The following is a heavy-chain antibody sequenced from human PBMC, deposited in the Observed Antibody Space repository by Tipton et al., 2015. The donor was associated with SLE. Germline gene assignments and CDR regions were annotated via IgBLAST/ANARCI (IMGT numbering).Heavy chain of an antibody. V-gene: IGHV4-61*02. CDR3: ARAVLWFGDLSHGTFDV. CDR2: IYSTGSA. Sequence: LRLSCTVSGGSINNNTYYWSWIRQPAGKGLEWIGRIYSTGSANYIPSLRSRVTISLDTSKNQFSLNLNSGTAADTAMYYCARAVLWFGDLSHGTFDVWGQGTMVTVSA. CDR1: GGSINNNTYY. J-gene: IGHJ3*01. D-gene: IGHD3-10*01.